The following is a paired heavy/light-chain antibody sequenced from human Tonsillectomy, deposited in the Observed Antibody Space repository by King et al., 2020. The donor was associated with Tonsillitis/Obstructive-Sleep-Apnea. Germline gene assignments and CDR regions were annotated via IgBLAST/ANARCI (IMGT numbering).Light chain of an antibody. CDR3: QSYDSSLSGSV. V-gene: IGLV1-40*01. Sequence: QSVLTQPPSVSGAPGQRVTISCTGSSSNIGAGYDVHWYQQLPGTAPKLLIYGNSNRPSGVPDRFSGSKSGTSASLAITGLQAEDEADYYCQSYDSSLSGSVFGGGTQLTVL. CDR2: GNS. J-gene: IGLJ7*01. CDR1: SSNIGAGYD.
Heavy chain of an antibody. CDR3: ARGVQPGESYYYDSSGYTNSLDY. CDR2: INHSGST. CDR1: GGSFSGYY. J-gene: IGHJ4*02. V-gene: IGHV4-34*01. Sequence: QVQLQQWGAGLLKPSETLSLTCAVYGGSFSGYYWSWIRQPPGKGLEWIGEINHSGSTNYNPSLKSRVTISVDTSKNQFSLKLSSVTAADTAVYYCARGVQPGESYYYDSSGYTNSLDYWGQGTLVTVSS. D-gene: IGHD3-22*01.